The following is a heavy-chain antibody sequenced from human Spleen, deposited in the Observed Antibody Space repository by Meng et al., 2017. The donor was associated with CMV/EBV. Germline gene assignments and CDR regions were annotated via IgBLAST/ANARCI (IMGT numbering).Heavy chain of an antibody. Sequence: SVKVSCKASGYTFTAHYFHWVRQAPGQGLAWMGGIIPIFGTASYAQKFQGRVTITTDESTSTAYLELGSLRSEDTAVYYCATFYNWNDDPEDGPFDYWGQGTLVTVSS. CDR1: GYTFTAHY. CDR2: IIPIFGTA. J-gene: IGHJ4*02. CDR3: ATFYNWNDDPEDGPFDY. V-gene: IGHV1-69*05. D-gene: IGHD1-1*01.